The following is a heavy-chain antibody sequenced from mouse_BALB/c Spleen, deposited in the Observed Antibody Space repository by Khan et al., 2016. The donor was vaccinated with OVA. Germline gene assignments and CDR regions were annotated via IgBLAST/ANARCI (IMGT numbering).Heavy chain of an antibody. V-gene: IGHV2-6-1*01. CDR1: GFSLTNYG. CDR3: ARQPYYHYYIMDY. CDR2: IWSDGSA. Sequence: QVRLQQSGPGLVAPSQSLSITCTISGFSLTNYGVHWVRQPPGKGLEWLVVIWSDGSATYNSALKSRLSISKDNSKNQVFLKMNSLQTDDTAMNYCARQPYYHYYIMDYWGQGTSVTVSS. D-gene: IGHD2-10*01. J-gene: IGHJ4*01.